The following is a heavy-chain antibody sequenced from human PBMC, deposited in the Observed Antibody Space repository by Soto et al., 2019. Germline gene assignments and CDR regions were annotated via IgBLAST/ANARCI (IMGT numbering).Heavy chain of an antibody. CDR3: ARGSKTTLFGY. Sequence: EVQLVESGGGLVQSGGSLRLSCAASGFTFSSYDMHWVRQATGKGLEWVSAIGTAGDTYYPGSVKGRFTISRENAKNSLYLQMNSLRAEDTAVYYCARGSKTTLFGYWGQGTLVTVSS. J-gene: IGHJ4*02. CDR2: IGTAGDT. D-gene: IGHD3-3*01. CDR1: GFTFSSYD. V-gene: IGHV3-13*01.